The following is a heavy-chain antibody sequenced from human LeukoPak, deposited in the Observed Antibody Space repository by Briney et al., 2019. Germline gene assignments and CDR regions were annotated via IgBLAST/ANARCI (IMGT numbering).Heavy chain of an antibody. J-gene: IGHJ6*03. CDR3: ARRAPSPYSSSSFYYYYYMDV. Sequence: SQTLSLTCTVSGGSISSGSYYWSWIRQPAGKGLEWIGRIYTSGSTNYNPSLKSRATISVDTSKNQFSLKLSSVTAADTAVYYCARRAPSPYSSSSFYYYYYMDVWGKGTTVTVSS. V-gene: IGHV4-61*02. D-gene: IGHD6-6*01. CDR1: GGSISSGSYY. CDR2: IYTSGST.